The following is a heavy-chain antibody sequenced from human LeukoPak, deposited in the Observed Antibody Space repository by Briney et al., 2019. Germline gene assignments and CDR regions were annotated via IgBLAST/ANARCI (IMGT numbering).Heavy chain of an antibody. J-gene: IGHJ6*02. CDR3: AKGYGDYPLQDGMDV. D-gene: IGHD4-17*01. Sequence: GGSLRLSCAISGFSISDYGVNWVRRAPGKGLEWLSHSNSNGGVISYADSVKGRFTISRDTAKNSLYLQMNSLRAEDTAVYYCAKGYGDYPLQDGMDVWGHGTTVTVSS. V-gene: IGHV3-48*01. CDR1: GFSISDYG. CDR2: SNSNGGVI.